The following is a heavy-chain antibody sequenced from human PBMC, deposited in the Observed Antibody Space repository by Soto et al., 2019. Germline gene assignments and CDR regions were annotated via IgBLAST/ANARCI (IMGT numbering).Heavy chain of an antibody. J-gene: IGHJ4*02. CDR3: ARDRASGSFDY. Sequence: QVQLVQSGSESMQPGASVKVSCKGSGYNFNSHSINWLRQAPGQGLEWMGWINPNTGNTTYEQGFTGRCVFSVDTSVSTVYLQIFSLKADDSAVYYCARDRASGSFDYWGQGTLVTVSS. CDR2: INPNTGNT. CDR1: GYNFNSHS. V-gene: IGHV7-4-1*01. D-gene: IGHD1-26*01.